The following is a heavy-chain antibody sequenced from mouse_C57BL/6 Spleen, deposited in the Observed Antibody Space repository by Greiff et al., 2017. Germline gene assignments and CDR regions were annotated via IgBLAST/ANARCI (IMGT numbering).Heavy chain of an antibody. CDR2: IDPSDSET. CDR1: GYTFTSYW. CDR3: ARGGFYYAMDY. Sequence: QVQLKQPGAELVRPGSSVKLSCKASGYTFTSYWMHWVKQRPIQGLEWIGNIDPSDSETHYNQKFKDKATLTVDKSSSTAYTQLSSLTSEDSAVYDCARGGFYYAMDYWGQGTSVTVSS. V-gene: IGHV1-52*01. J-gene: IGHJ4*01.